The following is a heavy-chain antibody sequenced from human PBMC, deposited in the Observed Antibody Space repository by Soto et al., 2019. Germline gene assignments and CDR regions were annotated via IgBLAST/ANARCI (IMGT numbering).Heavy chain of an antibody. Sequence: ASAKLSCKASGHTFTSYAMHLVRQAPGQRLEWMGWINAGNGNTKYSQRFQGRVTITRDTSASTAYMELSSLRSEDTAVYYCARDSPNDYGDSVFFDYWGQGTLVTVSS. V-gene: IGHV1-3*01. J-gene: IGHJ4*02. CDR2: INAGNGNT. CDR1: GHTFTSYA. D-gene: IGHD4-17*01. CDR3: ARDSPNDYGDSVFFDY.